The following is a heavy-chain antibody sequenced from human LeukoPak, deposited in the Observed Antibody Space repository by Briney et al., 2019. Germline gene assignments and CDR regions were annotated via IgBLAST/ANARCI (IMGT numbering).Heavy chain of an antibody. D-gene: IGHD1-14*01. J-gene: IGHJ4*02. Sequence: PGRSLRLSCAASGFTFSSYAMSWVRQAPGKGLEWVSVISGSGGTTHYADSVKGRFTISRDNSKNTLYLQMNSLRGEDTAVYYCAKDGQVNQPDRLFTDWGQGTLVTVSS. CDR3: AKDGQVNQPDRLFTD. CDR2: ISGSGGTT. V-gene: IGHV3-23*01. CDR1: GFTFSSYA.